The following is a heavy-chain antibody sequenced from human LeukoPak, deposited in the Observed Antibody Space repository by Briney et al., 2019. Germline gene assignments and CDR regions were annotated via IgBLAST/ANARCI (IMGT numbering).Heavy chain of an antibody. Sequence: SETLSLSCAVYGGSFSGYYWAWIRQPPGKGLEWIGEINHSGSTHYSPSLKSRVTISLDTSKNQFSLKLSSVTAADTAVYYCASTERCSTTCPLDYWGQGTLVTVSS. CDR2: INHSGST. J-gene: IGHJ4*02. V-gene: IGHV4-34*01. CDR3: ASTERCSTTCPLDY. D-gene: IGHD2-2*01. CDR1: GGSFSGYY.